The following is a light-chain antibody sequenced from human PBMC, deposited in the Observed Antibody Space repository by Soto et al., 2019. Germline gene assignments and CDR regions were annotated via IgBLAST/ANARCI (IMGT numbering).Light chain of an antibody. Sequence: DIQITQSPSTLSASLGDRVTITCRASQSISKWLAWYQQKPGKAPNLLIYDASNLESGVPSRFSGSGSGTEFTLTISSLQPDDFAAYYCQQYNDYYPWTFGQGTKVDIK. CDR1: QSISKW. CDR3: QQYNDYYPWT. J-gene: IGKJ1*01. CDR2: DAS. V-gene: IGKV1-5*01.